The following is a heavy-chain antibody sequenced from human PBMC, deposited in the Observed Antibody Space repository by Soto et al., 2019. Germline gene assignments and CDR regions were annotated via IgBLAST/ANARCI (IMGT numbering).Heavy chain of an antibody. CDR2: IIPASDTE. CDR1: GGTFGTYG. V-gene: IGHV1-69*14. CDR3: ATAVTAGTYYNYGLDV. Sequence: QVHLVQSGAEVKKPGSSVNISCKASGGTFGTYGLNWVRQFPGQGLEWRGGIIPASDTENYAQKFQGRVTITAXXXTXXAHMQMDSLTSDDTAVYYCATAVTAGTYYNYGLDVWGQGTTVTVS. J-gene: IGHJ6*02. D-gene: IGHD2-21*02.